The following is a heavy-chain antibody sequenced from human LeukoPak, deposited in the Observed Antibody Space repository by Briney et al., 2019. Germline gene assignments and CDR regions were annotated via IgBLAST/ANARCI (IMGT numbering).Heavy chain of an antibody. J-gene: IGHJ3*02. V-gene: IGHV1-46*01. CDR2: INPSGGST. CDR1: GYTFTSYY. Sequence: ASVKVSCKASGYTFTSYYMHWVRQAPGQGLEWMGIINPSGGSTSYAQKLQGRVTMTRDTSTSTVYMELSSLRSEDTAVYYCAREDPYGGDYGDDAFDIWGQGTMVTVSS. CDR3: AREDPYGGDYGDDAFDI. D-gene: IGHD4-17*01.